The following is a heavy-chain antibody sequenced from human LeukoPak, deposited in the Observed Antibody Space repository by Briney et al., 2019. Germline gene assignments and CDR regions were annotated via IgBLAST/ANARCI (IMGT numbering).Heavy chain of an antibody. CDR2: IYSGGST. CDR3: ASRLPSYGGNLGDYFDY. D-gene: IGHD4-23*01. V-gene: IGHV3-66*01. Sequence: GGSLRLSCAASGFTVSSNYMSWVRQAPGKGLEWVSVIYSGGSTYYADSVKGRFTISRDNSKNTLYLQMNSLRAEDTAVYYCASRLPSYGGNLGDYFDYWGQGTLVTVSS. J-gene: IGHJ4*02. CDR1: GFTVSSNY.